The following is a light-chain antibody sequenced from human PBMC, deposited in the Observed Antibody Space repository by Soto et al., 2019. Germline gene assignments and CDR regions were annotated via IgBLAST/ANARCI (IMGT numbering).Light chain of an antibody. J-gene: IGKJ3*01. CDR1: RAITNY. V-gene: IGKV1-33*01. Sequence: DIQMTHSPSSLSASVGARVTITGQASRAITNYLNCNQQKPGKAPKLLIYDASNLETGVPSRFSGSGSGTDFTFTISSLQPEDIATYYCQQYDNLPSFGPGTKVDIK. CDR2: DAS. CDR3: QQYDNLPS.